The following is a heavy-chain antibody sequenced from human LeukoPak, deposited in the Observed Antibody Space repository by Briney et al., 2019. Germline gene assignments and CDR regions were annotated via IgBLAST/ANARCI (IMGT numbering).Heavy chain of an antibody. J-gene: IGHJ4*02. Sequence: SVKVSCKASGGTFSSYAISWVRQAPGQGLEWMGRIIPILGIANYAQKFQGRVTITADKSTSTAYMELSSLRSEDTAVYYCARLVTSAAAGTGVDYWGQGTLVTVSS. CDR1: GGTFSSYA. CDR3: ARLVTSAAAGTGVDY. V-gene: IGHV1-69*04. D-gene: IGHD6-13*01. CDR2: IIPILGIA.